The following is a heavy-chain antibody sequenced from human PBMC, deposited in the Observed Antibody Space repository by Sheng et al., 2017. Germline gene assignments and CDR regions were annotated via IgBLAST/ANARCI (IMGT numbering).Heavy chain of an antibody. Sequence: QVQLVQSGAEVKKPGASVKVSCKASGYTFTSYDINWVRQATGQGLEWMGWMNPNSGNTGYAQKFQGRVTITRNTSISTAYMELSSLRSEDTAVYYCARRRPAGSYYYYYMDVWGKGTTVTVSS. CDR1: GYTFTSYD. J-gene: IGHJ6*03. CDR2: MNPNSGNT. CDR3: ARRRPAGSYYYYYMDV. V-gene: IGHV1-8*03. D-gene: IGHD6-13*01.